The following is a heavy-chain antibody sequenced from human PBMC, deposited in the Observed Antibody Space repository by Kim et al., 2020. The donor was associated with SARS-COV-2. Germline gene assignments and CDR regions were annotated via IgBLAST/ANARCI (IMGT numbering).Heavy chain of an antibody. D-gene: IGHD3-10*01. Sequence: GGSLRLSCAASGFTFSSYSMNWVRQAPGKGLEWVSSISSSSSYIYYADSVKGRFTISRDNAKNSLYLQMNSLRAEDTAVYYCARASENPRSLRITMVRGLWGQGTLVTVSS. J-gene: IGHJ4*02. CDR3: ARASENPRSLRITMVRGL. CDR2: ISSSSSYI. V-gene: IGHV3-21*01. CDR1: GFTFSSYS.